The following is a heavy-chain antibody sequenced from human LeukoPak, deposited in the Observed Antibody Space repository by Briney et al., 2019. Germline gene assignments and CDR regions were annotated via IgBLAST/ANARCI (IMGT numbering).Heavy chain of an antibody. CDR2: IYYSGST. V-gene: IGHV4-39*07. CDR1: GGSISSYY. Sequence: SETLSLTCTVSGGSISSYYWGWIRQPPGKGLEWIGSIYYSGSTYYNPSLKSRVTISVDTSKNQFSLKLSSVTAADTAVYYCASDQTYYYYMDVWGKGTTVTVSS. CDR3: ASDQTYYYYMDV. J-gene: IGHJ6*03.